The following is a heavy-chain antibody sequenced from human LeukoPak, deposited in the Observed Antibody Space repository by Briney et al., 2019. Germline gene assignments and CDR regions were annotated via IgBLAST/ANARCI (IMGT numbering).Heavy chain of an antibody. V-gene: IGHV5-51*01. J-gene: IGHJ4*02. Sequence: GESLKISCKGSGYSFTSYWIGWVRQMPGKGLEWMGIIYPGGSDTRYSPSFQGQVTISADKSISTAYLQWSSLKASDTAMYYCARHGHYYDSSGYYFAFDYWGQGTLVTVSS. CDR3: ARHGHYYDSSGYYFAFDY. D-gene: IGHD3-22*01. CDR2: IYPGGSDT. CDR1: GYSFTSYW.